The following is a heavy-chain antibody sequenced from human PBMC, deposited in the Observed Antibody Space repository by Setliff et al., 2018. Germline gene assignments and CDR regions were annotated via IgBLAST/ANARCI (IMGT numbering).Heavy chain of an antibody. CDR2: IYRSGST. CDR1: GYSISSGYY. J-gene: IGHJ4*02. Sequence: TCAVSGYSISSGYYWGWIRQAPGKGLEWIASIYRSGSTYYNPSLKSRVTISVDTSKNQFPLKLSSVTASDTAVYYCARQLCSSGYCYATTFDYWGQGTLVTVSS. V-gene: IGHV4-38-2*01. D-gene: IGHD3-22*01. CDR3: ARQLCSSGYCYATTFDY.